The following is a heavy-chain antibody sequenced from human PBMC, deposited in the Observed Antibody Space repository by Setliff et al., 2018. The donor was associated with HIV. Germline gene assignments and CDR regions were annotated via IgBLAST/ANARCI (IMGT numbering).Heavy chain of an antibody. CDR1: GFNFRGYN. CDR2: ISTSSTYT. CDR3: ATHRVGQRPWLSDF. D-gene: IGHD5-12*01. J-gene: IGHJ4*02. V-gene: IGHV3-21*01. Sequence: LSCAVSGFNFRGYNMNWVRQAPGKGLEWVSSISTSSTYTYYADSVKGRFTISRDNAKNALYLQMHSLRAEDTAVYYCATHRVGQRPWLSDFWGQGTLVTVSS.